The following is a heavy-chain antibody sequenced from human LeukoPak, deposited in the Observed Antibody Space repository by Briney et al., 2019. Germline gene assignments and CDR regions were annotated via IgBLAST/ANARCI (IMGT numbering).Heavy chain of an antibody. CDR2: TYYRSKWYN. CDR3: AREYYQVYTQRDTLDI. D-gene: IGHD1-14*01. V-gene: IGHV6-1*01. J-gene: IGHJ3*02. Sequence: SQTLSLTCAISGDSVSSNSAAWNWIRQSPSRGLEWLGRTYYRSKWYNDYAVSVKSRITINPDTSKNQFSLQLNSVTPEDTAVYYCAREYYQVYTQRDTLDIWGQGTMVTVSS. CDR1: GDSVSSNSAA.